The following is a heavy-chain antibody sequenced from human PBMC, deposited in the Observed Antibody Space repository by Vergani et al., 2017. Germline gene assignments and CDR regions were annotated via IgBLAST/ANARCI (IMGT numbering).Heavy chain of an antibody. CDR3: ARLYWRDRSGGKYFDY. Sequence: EVQLVQSGAEVKKPGESLKISCQISGYSFTNYWIGWVRQMPGKGLEWMGIIHPADSDTRYSPSFQVQSTISAEESISTAYLQRSSLRASDSAMYYYARLYWRDRSGGKYFDYWGQGTLVTVSS. CDR2: IHPADSDT. V-gene: IGHV5-51*01. J-gene: IGHJ4*02. D-gene: IGHD2-8*02. CDR1: GYSFTNYW.